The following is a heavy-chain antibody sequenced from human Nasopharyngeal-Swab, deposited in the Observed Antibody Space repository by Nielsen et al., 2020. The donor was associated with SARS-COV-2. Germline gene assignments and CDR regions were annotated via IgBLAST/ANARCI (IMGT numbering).Heavy chain of an antibody. Sequence: SETLSLTCTVSGGSISRYYWRRSRHSPGQGLEWVGYFYYSGNTHYNPSLKSRVTILLDTSKAQFSLKLNSVTAADTAVYYCTREVVGGLVDSWGQGTLITVSS. D-gene: IGHD1-26*01. CDR3: TREVVGGLVDS. V-gene: IGHV4-59*12. J-gene: IGHJ4*02. CDR1: GGSISRYY. CDR2: FYYSGNT.